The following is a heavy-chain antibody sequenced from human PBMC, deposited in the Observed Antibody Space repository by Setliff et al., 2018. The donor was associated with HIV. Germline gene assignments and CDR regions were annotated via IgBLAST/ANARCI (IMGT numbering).Heavy chain of an antibody. J-gene: IGHJ4*02. Sequence: PGESLKTSCKGSGYSFPTYWIAWERQMPGKGLEWMGVIYPAESDSRYSPSFRGQVTISADKSINTAYLQWSSLKASDTAMYYCARVDMGYYYDSSGYSHFDHWGQGTLVTVSS. V-gene: IGHV5-51*01. CDR1: GYSFPTYW. D-gene: IGHD3-22*01. CDR3: ARVDMGYYYDSSGYSHFDH. CDR2: IYPAESDS.